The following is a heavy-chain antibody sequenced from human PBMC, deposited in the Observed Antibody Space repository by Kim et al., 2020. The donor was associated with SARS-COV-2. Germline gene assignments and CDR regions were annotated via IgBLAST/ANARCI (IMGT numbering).Heavy chain of an antibody. Sequence: KSRVTISVDTSKNQFSLKLSSVTAADTAVYYCARAGRKTGTPYYYYYMDVWGKGTTVTVSS. J-gene: IGHJ6*03. D-gene: IGHD1-1*01. CDR3: ARAGRKTGTPYYYYYMDV. V-gene: IGHV4-34*01.